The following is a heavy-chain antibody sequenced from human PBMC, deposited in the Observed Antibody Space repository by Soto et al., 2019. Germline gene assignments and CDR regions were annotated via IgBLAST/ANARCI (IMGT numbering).Heavy chain of an antibody. Sequence: GASVKVSCKASGYTFTSYAMHWVRQAPGQRLEWMGWINAGNGNTKYSQKFQGRVTITRDTSASTAYMELSSLRSEDTAVYYCARGAGSYYNSHNWFDPWGQGTLVTVSS. CDR2: INAGNGNT. CDR3: ARGAGSYYNSHNWFDP. D-gene: IGHD1-26*01. CDR1: GYTFTSYA. V-gene: IGHV1-3*01. J-gene: IGHJ5*02.